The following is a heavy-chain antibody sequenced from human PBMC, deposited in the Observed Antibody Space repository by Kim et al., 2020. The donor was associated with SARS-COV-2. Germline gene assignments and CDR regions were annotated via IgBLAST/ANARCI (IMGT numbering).Heavy chain of an antibody. J-gene: IGHJ3*02. Sequence: ASVKVSCKASGGTFSSYAISWVRQAPGQGLEWMGGIIPIFGTANYAQKFQGRVTITADESTSTAYMELSSLRSEDTAVYYCARGGYCSGGSCYSDDAFDIWGQGTMVTVSS. CDR3: ARGGYCSGGSCYSDDAFDI. CDR2: IIPIFGTA. CDR1: GGTFSSYA. D-gene: IGHD2-15*01. V-gene: IGHV1-69*13.